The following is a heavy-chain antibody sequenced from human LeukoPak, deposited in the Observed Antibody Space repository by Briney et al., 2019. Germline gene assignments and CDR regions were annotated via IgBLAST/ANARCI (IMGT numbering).Heavy chain of an antibody. Sequence: ASVKVSCKASGYTFTSYDINWVRQATGRGLEWMGWMNPNSGNTGYAQKFQGRVTMTRDTSISTAYMELSSLRSEDTAVYYCARVIGYCSGGSCYSEKPDYWGQGTLVTVS. CDR1: GYTFTSYD. D-gene: IGHD2-15*01. CDR3: ARVIGYCSGGSCYSEKPDY. V-gene: IGHV1-8*01. CDR2: MNPNSGNT. J-gene: IGHJ4*02.